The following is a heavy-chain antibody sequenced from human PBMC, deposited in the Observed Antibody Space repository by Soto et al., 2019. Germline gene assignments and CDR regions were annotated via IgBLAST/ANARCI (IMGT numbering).Heavy chain of an antibody. CDR1: GSTFTGYY. J-gene: IGHJ6*02. CDR3: AKSDLIVGATPSDYYYYGMDV. D-gene: IGHD1-26*01. Sequence: GASVKVSCKASGSTFTGYYMHWVRQAPGQGLEWMGWINPNSGGTNYAQKFQGRVTMTRDTSISTAYMELSRLRSDDTAVYYCAKSDLIVGATPSDYYYYGMDVWGQGTTVTVSS. CDR2: INPNSGGT. V-gene: IGHV1-2*02.